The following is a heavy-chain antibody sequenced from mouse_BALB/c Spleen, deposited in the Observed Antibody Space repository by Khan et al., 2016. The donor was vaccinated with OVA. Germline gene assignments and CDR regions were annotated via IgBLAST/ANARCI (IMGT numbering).Heavy chain of an antibody. CDR3: ARHNYGPFAY. CDR1: GFTFSTFA. V-gene: IGHV5-9-3*01. J-gene: IGHJ3*01. CDR2: ISSGGDYI. D-gene: IGHD1-1*01. Sequence: EVELVESGGDLVKPGGSQKLSCSASGFTFSTFAMSWVRQTPEKRLEWVATISSGGDYIYYPDSVRGRFTISRDNAKNTLYLQMSSLRSEDTAMYYCARHNYGPFAYWGQGTLVTVSP.